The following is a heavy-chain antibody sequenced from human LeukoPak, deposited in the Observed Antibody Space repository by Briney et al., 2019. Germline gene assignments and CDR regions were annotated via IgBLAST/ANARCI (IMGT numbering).Heavy chain of an antibody. Sequence: ASVKVSCKASGYTFTSYYIHWVRQAPGQGLEWMGIINPSAGSTTYAQNLQGRVTMTRDTSTSTVYMELSSLRSEDTAVYYCARDLYYYGSGSTWFDPWGQGTLVTVSS. V-gene: IGHV1-46*04. CDR3: ARDLYYYGSGSTWFDP. CDR2: INPSAGST. D-gene: IGHD3-10*01. J-gene: IGHJ5*02. CDR1: GYTFTSYY.